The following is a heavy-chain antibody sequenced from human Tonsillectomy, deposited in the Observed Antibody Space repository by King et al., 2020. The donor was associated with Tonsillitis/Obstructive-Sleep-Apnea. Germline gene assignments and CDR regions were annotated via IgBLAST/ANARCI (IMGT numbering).Heavy chain of an antibody. J-gene: IGHJ6*02. D-gene: IGHD2-2*01. V-gene: IGHV4-34*01. Sequence: VQLPQWGAGLLKPSETLSLTCAVYGGSFSGYYWSWIRQPPGKGLEWIGEINHSGSTNYNPSLKSRVTISVDTSKNQFSLKLSSVTAADTAVYYCARGAMGCSSTSCYYYYGMDVWGQGTTVTVSS. CDR2: INHSGST. CDR1: GGSFSGYY. CDR3: ARGAMGCSSTSCYYYYGMDV.